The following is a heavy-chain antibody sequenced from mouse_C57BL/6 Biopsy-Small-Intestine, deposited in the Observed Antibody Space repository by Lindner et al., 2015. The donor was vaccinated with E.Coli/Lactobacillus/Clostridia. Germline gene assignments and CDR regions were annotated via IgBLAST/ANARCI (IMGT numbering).Heavy chain of an antibody. CDR1: GYIFTSYY. CDR2: INPSGGST. D-gene: IGHD6-1*01. Sequence: SVKVSCKASGYIFTSYYIHWVRQAPGQGLEWMGIINPSGGSTIYAKKFQGRVTMTRDTSTSTVYLELSSLGSEDTAVYYCARERGAIAAVGRYWYFDLWGRGTLVTVSS. J-gene: IGHJ1*01. CDR3: ARERGAIAAVGRYWYFDL. V-gene: IGHV1-64*01.